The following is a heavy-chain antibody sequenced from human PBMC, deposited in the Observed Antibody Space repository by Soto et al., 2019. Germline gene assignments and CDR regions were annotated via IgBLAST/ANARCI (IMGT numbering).Heavy chain of an antibody. CDR3: ARASPYSNYEYYYCMDV. V-gene: IGHV4-61*01. CDR1: GGSASRGSYY. CDR2: IYYSGST. D-gene: IGHD4-4*01. Sequence: NPSETLSLTCTVSGGSASRGSYYWSWIRQPPGKGLEWIGYIYYSGSTDYNPSLKSRVTISVDTSKNHFSLKLSSVTAADTAVYYCARASPYSNYEYYYCMDVWGQGTTVTVSS. J-gene: IGHJ6*02.